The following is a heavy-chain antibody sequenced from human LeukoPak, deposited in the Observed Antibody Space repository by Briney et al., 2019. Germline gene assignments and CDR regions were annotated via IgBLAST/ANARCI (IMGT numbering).Heavy chain of an antibody. J-gene: IGHJ3*02. D-gene: IGHD2-8*01. Sequence: SETLSLTCTVSGGSISSFYWRWIRQPPGKGLEWIAYIYYSGSTNYNPSLKSRLTISVDTSNNQPSLLLISVPTADTAVYYFSRAVSKFDAFDSWGQGTRVTGSS. CDR1: GGSISSFY. CDR3: SRAVSKFDAFDS. CDR2: IYYSGST. V-gene: IGHV4-59*01.